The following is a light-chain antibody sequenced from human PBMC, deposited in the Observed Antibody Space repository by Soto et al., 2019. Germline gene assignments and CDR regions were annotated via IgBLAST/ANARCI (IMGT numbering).Light chain of an antibody. CDR1: QGISNY. CDR3: QKYNNAPRT. J-gene: IGKJ1*01. V-gene: IGKV1-27*01. Sequence: DIQMTQSPSSLSASVGDTVTITCRASQGISNYLAWYQQKPGQVPNLLIYAASTLQSGVPSRFSGSGYGTDFTLTISSLRTEDVATYYCQKYNNAPRTFGQGTKVEI. CDR2: AAS.